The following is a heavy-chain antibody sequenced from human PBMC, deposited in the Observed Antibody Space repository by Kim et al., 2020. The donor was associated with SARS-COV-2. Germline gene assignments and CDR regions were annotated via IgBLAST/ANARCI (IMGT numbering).Heavy chain of an antibody. CDR1: GFTFSSYG. Sequence: GGSLRLSCAASGFTFSSYGMHWVRQAPGKGLEWVAVIWYDGSNKYYADSVKGRFTISRDNSKNTLYLQMNSLRAEDTAVYYCASLERGMDDAFDIWGQGTMVTVSS. J-gene: IGHJ3*02. D-gene: IGHD1-1*01. CDR2: IWYDGSNK. CDR3: ASLERGMDDAFDI. V-gene: IGHV3-33*01.